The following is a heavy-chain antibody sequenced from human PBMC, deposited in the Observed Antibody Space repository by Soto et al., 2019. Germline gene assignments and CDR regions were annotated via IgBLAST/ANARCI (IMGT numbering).Heavy chain of an antibody. CDR1: GFTVSSNY. Sequence: GGSLRLSCAASGFTVSSNYMSWVRQAPGKGLEWVSVIYSGGSTYYADSVKGRFTISRHNSKNTLDLQMNSLRAEDTAVYYCARVNRIGYCSGGSCYYSLSSHYYYMDVWGKGTTVTVSS. V-gene: IGHV3-53*04. D-gene: IGHD2-15*01. CDR2: IYSGGST. CDR3: ARVNRIGYCSGGSCYYSLSSHYYYMDV. J-gene: IGHJ6*03.